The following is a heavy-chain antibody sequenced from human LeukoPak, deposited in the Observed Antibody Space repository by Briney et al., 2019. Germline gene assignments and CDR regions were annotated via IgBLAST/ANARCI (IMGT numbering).Heavy chain of an antibody. D-gene: IGHD3-22*01. V-gene: IGHV3-7*01. Sequence: PGGSLRLSCAASGFTFSSYAMHWVRQAPGKGLEWVASIKHDEREEYYADSVKGRFSISRDNGKNSLYLQMNSLRGEDTAIYYCAKVDDSSGYYLGYFDYWGQGTLVTVSS. J-gene: IGHJ4*02. CDR1: GFTFSSYA. CDR2: IKHDEREE. CDR3: AKVDDSSGYYLGYFDY.